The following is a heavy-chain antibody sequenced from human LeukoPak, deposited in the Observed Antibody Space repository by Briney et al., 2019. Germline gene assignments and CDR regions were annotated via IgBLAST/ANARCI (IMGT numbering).Heavy chain of an antibody. CDR1: VGTFSSYA. CDR3: ARDHHSSSWYDNWFDP. V-gene: IGHV1-69*05. CDR2: IIPIFGTA. D-gene: IGHD6-13*01. J-gene: IGHJ5*02. Sequence: GASVKVSCKASVGTFSSYAISWVRQAPGQGLEWMGGIIPIFGTANYAQKFQGRVTITTDESTSTAYMELSSLSSEDTAVYYCARDHHSSSWYDNWFDPWGQGTLVTVSS.